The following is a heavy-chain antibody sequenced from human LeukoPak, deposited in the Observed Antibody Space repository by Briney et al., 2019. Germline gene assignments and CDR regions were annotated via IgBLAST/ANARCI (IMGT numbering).Heavy chain of an antibody. CDR3: ARDLKGATISGWFDP. V-gene: IGHV4-59*01. D-gene: IGHD1-26*01. CDR2: IYYSGST. CDR1: GGSISSYY. Sequence: PSETLSLTCTVSGGSISSYYWSWIRQPPGKGLEWIGYIYYSGSTNYNPSLKSRVTISVDTSKNQFSLKLSSVTAADTAVYYCARDLKGATISGWFDPWGQGTLVTVSS. J-gene: IGHJ5*02.